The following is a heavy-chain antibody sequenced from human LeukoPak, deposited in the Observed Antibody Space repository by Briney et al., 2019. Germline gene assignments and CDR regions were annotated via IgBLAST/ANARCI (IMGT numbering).Heavy chain of an antibody. CDR1: GGSISSGSYY. D-gene: IGHD1-26*01. CDR3: ARGTGGSYSSST. J-gene: IGHJ5*02. CDR2: IYTSGST. V-gene: IGHV4-61*02. Sequence: PSQTLSLTCTVSGGSISSGSYYWSWIRQPAGKGLEWIGRIYTSGSTNYNPSLKSRVTISVDTSKNQFSLKLSSVTAADTAVYHCARGTGGSYSSSTWGQGTLVTVSS.